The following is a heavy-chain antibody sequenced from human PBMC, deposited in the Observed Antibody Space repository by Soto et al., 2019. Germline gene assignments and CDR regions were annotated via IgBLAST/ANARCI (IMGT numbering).Heavy chain of an antibody. CDR1: GGTFSSYA. J-gene: IGHJ6*02. CDR3: ARSQGSSTSLEIYYYYYYGMAV. Sequence: QVQLVQSGAEVKKPGSSVKVSCKASGGTFSSYAISWVRQAPGQGLEWMGGIIPIPGTANYAQKFQGRVTIPADESTSTAYMELSSLRSEDTAVYYCARSQGSSTSLEIYYYYYYGMAVWGQGTTVTVSS. V-gene: IGHV1-69*01. CDR2: IIPIPGTA. D-gene: IGHD2-2*01.